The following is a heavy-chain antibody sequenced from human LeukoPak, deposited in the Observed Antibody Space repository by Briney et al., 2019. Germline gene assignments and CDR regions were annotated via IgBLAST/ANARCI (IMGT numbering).Heavy chain of an antibody. CDR1: GFTFSSYA. V-gene: IGHV3-23*01. D-gene: IGHD5-18*01. CDR3: ANRERYSYGPGDY. CDR2: ISGGGGST. J-gene: IGHJ4*02. Sequence: GGSLRLSCAASGFTFSSYAMSWVRQAPGKGLEWVSAISGGGGSTYYADSVKGRFTISRDNSKNTLYLQMNSLRAEDTAVYYCANRERYSYGPGDYWGQGTLVTVSS.